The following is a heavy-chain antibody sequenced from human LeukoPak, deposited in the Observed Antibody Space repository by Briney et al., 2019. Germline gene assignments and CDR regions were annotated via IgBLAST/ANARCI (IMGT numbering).Heavy chain of an antibody. V-gene: IGHV3-21*01. CDR2: ISSSSSYI. D-gene: IGHD5-18*01. J-gene: IGHJ4*02. CDR3: ARAPTMVTTYYFDY. Sequence: GGSLRLSCAASGFTFSSYSMNWVRQAPGKGLEWVSSISSSSSYIYYADSVKGRFTISRDNAKNSLYLQMNSLRAEDTAVYYCARAPTMVTTYYFDYWGRGTLVTVSS. CDR1: GFTFSSYS.